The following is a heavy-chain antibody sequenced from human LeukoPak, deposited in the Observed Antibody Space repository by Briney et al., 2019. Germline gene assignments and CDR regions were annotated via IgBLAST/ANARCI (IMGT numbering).Heavy chain of an antibody. CDR1: GFTFSSYA. CDR3: AKDLGLTIVVARVDY. V-gene: IGHV3-23*01. CDR2: ISGSGGST. D-gene: IGHD6-19*01. Sequence: GGSLRLSCAASGFTFSSYAMSWVRQAPGKGLEWVSSISGSGGSTYYADSVKGRFTVSRDNSKNTLYLQMNSLRAEDTAAYYCAKDLGLTIVVARVDYWGQGTLVTVSS. J-gene: IGHJ4*02.